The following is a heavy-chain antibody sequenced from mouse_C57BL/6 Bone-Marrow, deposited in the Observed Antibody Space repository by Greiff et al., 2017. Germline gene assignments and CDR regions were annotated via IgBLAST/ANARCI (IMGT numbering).Heavy chain of an antibody. CDR1: GYTFTDYY. D-gene: IGHD4-1*01. J-gene: IGHJ2*01. V-gene: IGHV1-19*01. CDR2: INPYNGGT. Sequence: SGPVLVKPGASVKMSCKASGYTFTDYYMNWVKQSHGKSLEWIGVINPYNGGTSYNQKFKGKATLTVDKSSSTAYMELNSLTSEDSAVYYCARGNWESDYWGQGTTLTVSS. CDR3: ARGNWESDY.